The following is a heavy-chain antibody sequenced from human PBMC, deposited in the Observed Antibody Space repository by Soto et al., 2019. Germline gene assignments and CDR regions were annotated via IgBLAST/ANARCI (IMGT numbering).Heavy chain of an antibody. D-gene: IGHD3-10*01. CDR3: AQILRDYGLGRERANYFDP. CDR1: GFSLSTTGVG. CDR2: IYWDDDK. J-gene: IGHJ5*02. Sequence: QITLKESGPTLVRPTQTLTLTCTFSGFSLSTTGVGVGWIRQPPGKALEWLALIYWDDDKRYSPSLKSRITITKDTSKNEVILTMTNMDPGDTATYYCAQILRDYGLGRERANYFDPWGLGTLVTVSS. V-gene: IGHV2-5*02.